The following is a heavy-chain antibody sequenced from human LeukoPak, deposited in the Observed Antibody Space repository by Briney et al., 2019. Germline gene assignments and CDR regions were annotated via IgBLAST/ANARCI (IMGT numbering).Heavy chain of an antibody. J-gene: IGHJ4*02. Sequence: SETLSLTCAVSGGSISSGTYSWNWIRQPPGKGLEWVGYICHSGSTYYSPSLKSRVTISVDTSKAQFSLKLSSVTAADTAMYYCARGYRDYPYFFDSWGQGALVTVSS. CDR1: GGSISSGTYS. CDR3: ARGYRDYPYFFDS. V-gene: IGHV4-30-2*01. D-gene: IGHD5-12*01. CDR2: ICHSGST.